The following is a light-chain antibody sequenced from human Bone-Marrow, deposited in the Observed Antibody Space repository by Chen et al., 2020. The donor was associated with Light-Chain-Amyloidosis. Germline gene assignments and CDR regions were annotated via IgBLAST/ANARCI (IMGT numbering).Light chain of an antibody. V-gene: IGLV3-25*03. CDR2: RDT. CDR1: DLPTKY. J-gene: IGLJ2*01. CDR3: QSADSSGTYEVI. Sequence: SYELTPPPPVSVSPAQTARHTCSGDDLPTKYAYWYQQKPGQAPVLVIHRDTERPAGISERFSGSSSGTTATLTISGVQAEDEADYHCQSADSSGTYEVIFGGGTKLTVL.